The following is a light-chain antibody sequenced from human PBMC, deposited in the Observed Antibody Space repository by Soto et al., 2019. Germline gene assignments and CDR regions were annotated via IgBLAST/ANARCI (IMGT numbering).Light chain of an antibody. Sequence: DIVMTQSPDSLAVSLGERATINCKSSQSVLYSSKNKNYLAWYQQKPGQPPKLLTYWASTLESGVPDRFSGSESGTDFTLTISSLQAEDVAVYYCQQYYSSPQTFGQGTKVEIK. CDR2: WAS. J-gene: IGKJ1*01. CDR1: QSVLYSSKNKNY. V-gene: IGKV4-1*01. CDR3: QQYYSSPQT.